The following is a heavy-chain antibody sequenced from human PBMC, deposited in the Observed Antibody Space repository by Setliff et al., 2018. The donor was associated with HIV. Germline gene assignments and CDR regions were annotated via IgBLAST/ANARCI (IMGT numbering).Heavy chain of an antibody. CDR3: ARAPFYYGSGSYQTFDY. D-gene: IGHD3-10*01. V-gene: IGHV4-39*07. Sequence: LSLTCTVSGDSISSSAYYWGWIRQPPGKGLEWIGSIYHSGSTYYNPSLKSRVTISVDTSKNQFSLKLSSVTAADTAVYYCARAPFYYGSGSYQTFDYWGQGTRVTVSS. CDR2: IYHSGST. CDR1: GDSISSSAYY. J-gene: IGHJ4*02.